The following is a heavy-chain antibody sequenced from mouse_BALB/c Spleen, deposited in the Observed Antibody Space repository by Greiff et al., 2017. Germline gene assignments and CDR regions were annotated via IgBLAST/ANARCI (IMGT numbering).Heavy chain of an antibody. D-gene: IGHD1-1*01. CDR3: ARDYYGSGYGFAY. J-gene: IGHJ3*01. V-gene: IGHV5-17*02. CDR2: ISSGSSTT. CDR1: GFTFSSFG. Sequence: EVQLVESGGGLVQPGGSRKLSCAASGFTFSSFGMHWVRQAPEKGLEWVAYISSGSSTTYYADTVKGRFTITRDNPKNTLFLQMTSLRSEDTAVYYCARDYYGSGYGFAYWGQGTLVTVSA.